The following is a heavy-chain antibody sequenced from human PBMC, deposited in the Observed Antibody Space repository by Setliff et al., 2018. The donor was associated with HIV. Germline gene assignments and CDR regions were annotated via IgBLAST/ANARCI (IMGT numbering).Heavy chain of an antibody. V-gene: IGHV3-33*01. Sequence: PGGSLRLSCATSGFTISPYAIHWVRQAPGMGLEWVAMIWADEITKFYADSVKGRFTISRDNTKNTMYLQMNTLRVEDTAVYYCARDPPGSGFHLDYWGQGTPVTVSS. J-gene: IGHJ4*02. CDR3: ARDPPGSGFHLDY. CDR1: GFTISPYA. CDR2: IWADEITK. D-gene: IGHD5-12*01.